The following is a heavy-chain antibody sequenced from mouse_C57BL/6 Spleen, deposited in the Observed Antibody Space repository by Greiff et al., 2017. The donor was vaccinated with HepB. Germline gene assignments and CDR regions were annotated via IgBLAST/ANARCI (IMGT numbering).Heavy chain of an antibody. CDR1: GYTFTSYW. D-gene: IGHD1-1*01. V-gene: IGHV1-64*01. J-gene: IGHJ2*01. Sequence: QVQLQQPGAELVKPGASVKLSCKASGYTFTSYWMHWVKQRPGQGLEWIGMIHPNSGSTNYNEKFKSKATLTVDKSSSTAYMQLSSLTSEDSAVYYCARPTVVPYYFDYWGQGTTLTVSS. CDR3: ARPTVVPYYFDY. CDR2: IHPNSGST.